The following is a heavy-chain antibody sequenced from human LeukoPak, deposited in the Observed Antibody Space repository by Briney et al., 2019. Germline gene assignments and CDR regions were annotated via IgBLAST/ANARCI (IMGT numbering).Heavy chain of an antibody. D-gene: IGHD3-16*02. Sequence: PSETLSLTCTVSSGSISSYYWSWIRQPPGKGLEWIGYIYYSGSTNYNPSLKSRVTISVDTSKNQFSLKLSSVTAGDTAVYYCARYSLYDYVWGSHRQTFAFDYWGQGTLVTVSS. CDR3: ARYSLYDYVWGSHRQTFAFDY. V-gene: IGHV4-59*01. CDR2: IYYSGST. CDR1: SGSISSYY. J-gene: IGHJ4*02.